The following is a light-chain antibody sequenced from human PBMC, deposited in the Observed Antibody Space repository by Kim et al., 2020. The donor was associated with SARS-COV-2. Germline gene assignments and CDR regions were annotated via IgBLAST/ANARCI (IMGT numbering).Light chain of an antibody. J-gene: IGKJ4*01. CDR1: QSISIW. V-gene: IGKV1-5*03. Sequence: ASVGDRVSITCRASQSISIWLAWFQQKPGTAPKLLFQQASNLQSGVPSRFRGSGSGTEFTLTISSLQPGDSATYYCQHYYAYPLTFGGGTKVDIK. CDR2: QAS. CDR3: QHYYAYPLT.